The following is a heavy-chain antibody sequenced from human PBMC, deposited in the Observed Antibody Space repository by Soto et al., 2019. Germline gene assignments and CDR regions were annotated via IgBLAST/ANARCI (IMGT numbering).Heavy chain of an antibody. CDR1: GYSFTSYW. D-gene: IGHD4-4*01. V-gene: IGHV5-10-1*01. Sequence: VESLKISGKGSGYSFTSYWINWVRQMPGKGLEWIGKIAPSDSSTTYSPSFQGHVTISADKSITTAYLQCSSLKASDTAMYYCATLGHDYSNSRMDVWRQGTTVTVSS. CDR3: ATLGHDYSNSRMDV. CDR2: IAPSDSST. J-gene: IGHJ6*02.